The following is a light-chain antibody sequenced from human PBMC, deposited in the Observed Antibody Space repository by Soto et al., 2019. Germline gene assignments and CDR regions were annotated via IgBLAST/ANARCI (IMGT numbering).Light chain of an antibody. Sequence: DIQMTQSPSSLSASVGDRVTITCRASQTISSYLNWYQQKPGKAPKLLISAASSLQTAVPSRFSGSGSGTDFTLTISSLQPEDFATYYCQQSYSTPWAFGQGTKVEIK. CDR1: QTISSY. CDR3: QQSYSTPWA. CDR2: AAS. J-gene: IGKJ1*01. V-gene: IGKV1-39*01.